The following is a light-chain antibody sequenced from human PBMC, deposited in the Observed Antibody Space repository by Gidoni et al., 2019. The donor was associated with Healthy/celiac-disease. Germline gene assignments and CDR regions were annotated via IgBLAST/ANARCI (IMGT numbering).Light chain of an antibody. V-gene: IGKV1-13*02. CDR2: DAS. Sequence: GDRVTITCRASQGISSALAGFQQKPGKAPKLLISDASSLESGVPSRFSGSGSGTDFSLTISSLQPEDFATYYCQQFNSYPGTFGQGTRLEIK. CDR1: QGISSA. CDR3: QQFNSYPGT. J-gene: IGKJ5*01.